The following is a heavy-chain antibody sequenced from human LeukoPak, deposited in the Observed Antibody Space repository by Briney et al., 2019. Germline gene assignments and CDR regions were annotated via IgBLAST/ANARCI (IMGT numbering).Heavy chain of an antibody. CDR2: IWYDGSNK. D-gene: IGHD5-18*01. J-gene: IGHJ4*02. CDR3: ARDEADTAIDAYIDY. CDR1: GFTFSSYA. V-gene: IGHV3-33*08. Sequence: GRSLRLSCAASGFTFSSYAMHWVRQAPGKGLEWVAVIWYDGSNKYYADSVKGRFTISRDNSKNTLYLQMNSLRAEDTAVYYCARDEADTAIDAYIDYWGQGTLVTVSS.